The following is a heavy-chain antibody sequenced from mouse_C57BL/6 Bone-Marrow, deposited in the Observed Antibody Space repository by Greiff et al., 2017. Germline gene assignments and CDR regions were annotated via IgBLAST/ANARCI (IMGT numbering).Heavy chain of an antibody. J-gene: IGHJ3*01. Sequence: QVQLQQSGPELVKPGASVKISCKASGYAFSSSWMNWVKQRPGKGLEWIGRIYPGDGDTNYNGKFKGKATLTADKSSSTAYMQLSSLTSEDSAVYFGARVNYGFAWVACWGQGTLVTVAA. CDR3: ARVNYGFAWVAC. CDR1: GYAFSSSW. D-gene: IGHD1-1*02. V-gene: IGHV1-82*01. CDR2: IYPGDGDT.